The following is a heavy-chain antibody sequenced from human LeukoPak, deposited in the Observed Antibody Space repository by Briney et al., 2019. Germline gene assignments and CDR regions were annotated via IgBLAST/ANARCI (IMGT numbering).Heavy chain of an antibody. CDR3: AHTQYYYDSGGVDDGFDI. V-gene: IGHV2-5*01. CDR1: GLSLSASGVG. D-gene: IGHD3-22*01. CDR2: IYWNDEK. Sequence: SGPTLVNPTQTLTPTCTLSGLSLSASGVGVGWIRQPPGKALEWLALIYWNDEKRCSPSLKSRLTITKDTSKIQVVLAMTNVDPVDTATYYCAHTQYYYDSGGVDDGFDIWGQGTMVTVSS. J-gene: IGHJ3*02.